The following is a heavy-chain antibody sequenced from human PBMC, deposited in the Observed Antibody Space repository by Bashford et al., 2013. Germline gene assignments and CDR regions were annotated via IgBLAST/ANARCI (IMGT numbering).Heavy chain of an antibody. D-gene: IGHD4-17*01. CDR2: IIPIFGTA. J-gene: IGHJ4*02. CDR1: GGTFSSYA. CDR3: ATIGSDYGDSSNLDY. Sequence: SVKVSCKASGGTFSSYAISWVRQAPGQGLEWMGGIIPIFGTANYAQKFQGRVTITADESTSTAYMELSSLRSEDTAVYYCATIGSDYGDSSNLDYWGQGTLVTVSS. V-gene: IGHV1-69*13.